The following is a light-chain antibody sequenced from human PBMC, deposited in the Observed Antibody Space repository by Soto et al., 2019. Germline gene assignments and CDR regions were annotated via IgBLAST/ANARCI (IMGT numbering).Light chain of an antibody. CDR2: EVS. V-gene: IGLV2-14*01. CDR3: SSYTSSSTLVG. J-gene: IGLJ2*01. Sequence: QSALTQPASVSGSPGQSITISCTGTSSDVGGYNYVSWYQQHPGKAPKLMIYEVSNRPSGVSNRFSGSKSGHTASLTISGLQAEDEADYYCSSYTSSSTLVGFGGCTKLTVL. CDR1: SSDVGGYNY.